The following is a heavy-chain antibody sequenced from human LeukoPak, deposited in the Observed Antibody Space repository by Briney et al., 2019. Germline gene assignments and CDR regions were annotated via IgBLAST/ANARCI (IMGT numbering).Heavy chain of an antibody. V-gene: IGHV3-21*01. Sequence: GGSLRLSCAASGFTFSSYSMNWVRQAPGKGLEWVSSISSSSSYIYYADSVKGRFTISRDNAKNSLYLQMNSLRAEDTAVSYCARILDSAWGELGYWGQGTLVTVSS. D-gene: IGHD6-19*01. CDR1: GFTFSSYS. CDR2: ISSSSSYI. CDR3: ARILDSAWGELGY. J-gene: IGHJ4*02.